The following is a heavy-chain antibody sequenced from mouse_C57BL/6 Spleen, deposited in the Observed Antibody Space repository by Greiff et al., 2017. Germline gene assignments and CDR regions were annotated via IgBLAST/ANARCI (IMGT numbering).Heavy chain of an antibody. D-gene: IGHD2-5*01. CDR1: GYTFTSYW. CDR3: TRGYSNYLYYAMDY. V-gene: IGHV1-5*01. CDR2: IYPGNSDT. J-gene: IGHJ4*01. Sequence: VQLQQSGTVLARPGASVKMSCKTSGYTFTSYWMHWVKQRPGQGLEWIGAIYPGNSDTSYNQKFKGKAKLTAVTSASTAYMELSSLTNEDSAVYYCTRGYSNYLYYAMDYWGQGTSVTVSS.